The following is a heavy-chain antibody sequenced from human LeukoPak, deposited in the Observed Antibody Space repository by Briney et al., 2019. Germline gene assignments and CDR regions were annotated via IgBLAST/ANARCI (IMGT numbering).Heavy chain of an antibody. CDR2: INHSGST. Sequence: SETLSLTCAVYGGSFSGYYWCWIRQPPGKGLAWIGEINHSGSTNYNPSLKSRVTISVDTSKNQCSLKLSSVTAADTAVYYCARGLAYYDSSGYYSPYYFDDWGQGTLVTVSS. CDR3: ARGLAYYDSSGYYSPYYFDD. D-gene: IGHD3-22*01. CDR1: GGSFSGYY. V-gene: IGHV4-34*01. J-gene: IGHJ4*02.